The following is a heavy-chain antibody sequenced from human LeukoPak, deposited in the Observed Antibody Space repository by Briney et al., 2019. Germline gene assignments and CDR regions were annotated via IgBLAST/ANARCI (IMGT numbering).Heavy chain of an antibody. CDR1: GGSVSSGSYY. D-gene: IGHD6-19*01. CDR2: IYYSGST. V-gene: IGHV4-61*01. J-gene: IGHJ6*02. Sequence: PSETLSLTCTVSGGSVSSGSYYWSWIRQPPGKGLEWIGYIYYSGSTNYNPSLKSRVTISVDTSKNQFSLKLSSVTAADTAVYYCARDSSSAISGWYKGYYYYGMDVWGQGTTVTVS. CDR3: ARDSSSAISGWYKGYYYYGMDV.